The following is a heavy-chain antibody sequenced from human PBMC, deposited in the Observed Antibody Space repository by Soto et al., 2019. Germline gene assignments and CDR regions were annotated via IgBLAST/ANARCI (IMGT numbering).Heavy chain of an antibody. V-gene: IGHV4-31*03. CDR3: ARSGVTGIVIPSHWFDP. CDR2: ISSSGST. CDR1: GDSIGGVGY. Sequence: SETLSLTCTVSGDSIGGVGYWSWIRQFPGRGLEWIGCISSSGSTYYNPALNNRISLSLDASQNQFSLKLLSVTAADTAIYYCARSGVTGIVIPSHWFDPWGQGTLVTVSS. J-gene: IGHJ5*02. D-gene: IGHD2-21*02.